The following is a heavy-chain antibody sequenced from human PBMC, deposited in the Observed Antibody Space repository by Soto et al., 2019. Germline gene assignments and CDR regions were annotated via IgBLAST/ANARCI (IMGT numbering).Heavy chain of an antibody. Sequence: QVQLVQSGAEVKKPGASVKVSCKASGYTFSTYGFSWVRQAPGQGLEWMGWIGADNGDTNYAQNFQGRVTMTTDTSTSTSYMEWRSLTSDDTDVYFCARDWKGAEGFDPWGQGTLVTVSS. CDR2: IGADNGDT. V-gene: IGHV1-18*01. D-gene: IGHD1-1*01. CDR3: ARDWKGAEGFDP. CDR1: GYTFSTYG. J-gene: IGHJ5*02.